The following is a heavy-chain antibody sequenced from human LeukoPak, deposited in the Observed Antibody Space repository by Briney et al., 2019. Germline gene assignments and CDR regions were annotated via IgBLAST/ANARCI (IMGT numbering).Heavy chain of an antibody. CDR2: IKQDGSEK. CDR1: TFTFSTYW. D-gene: IGHD3-22*01. CDR3: ARFNYYDSSGYLGYFDY. V-gene: IGHV3-7*01. Sequence: GGSLRLSCTTSTFTFSTYWMTWVRQGPGKGLEWVANIKQDGSEKNYADSVKGRFTIYRDNSKNTLYLQMNSLRAEDTAVYYCARFNYYDSSGYLGYFDYWGQGTLVTVSS. J-gene: IGHJ4*02.